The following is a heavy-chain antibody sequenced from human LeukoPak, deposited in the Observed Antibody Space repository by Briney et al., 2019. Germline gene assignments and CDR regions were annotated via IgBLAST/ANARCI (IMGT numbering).Heavy chain of an antibody. V-gene: IGHV1-3*03. CDR1: GYTFTDHY. CDR2: INAGNGNT. J-gene: IGHJ3*02. CDR3: ARDRVTMVRGVTQGAFDI. Sequence: ASVKVSCKASGYTFTDHYMHWVRQAPGQGLEWMGWINAGNGNTKYSQEFQGRVTITRDTSASTAYMELSSLRSEDMAVYYCARDRVTMVRGVTQGAFDIWGQGTMVTVSS. D-gene: IGHD3-10*01.